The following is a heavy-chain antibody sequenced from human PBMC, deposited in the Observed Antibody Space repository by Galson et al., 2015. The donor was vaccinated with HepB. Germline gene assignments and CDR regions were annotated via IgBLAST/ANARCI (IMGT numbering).Heavy chain of an antibody. V-gene: IGHV3-21*01. Sequence: SLRLSCAASGFTFSSYSMNWVRQAPGKGLEWVSSISSSSSYIYYADSVKGRFTISRDNAKNSLYLQMNSLRAEDTAVYYCARGGYDILTGYYWFYFDYWGQGTLVTVSS. J-gene: IGHJ4*02. CDR1: GFTFSSYS. CDR3: ARGGYDILTGYYWFYFDY. CDR2: ISSSSSYI. D-gene: IGHD3-9*01.